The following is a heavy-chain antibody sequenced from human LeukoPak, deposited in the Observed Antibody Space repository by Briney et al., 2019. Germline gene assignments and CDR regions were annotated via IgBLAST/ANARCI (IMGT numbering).Heavy chain of an antibody. CDR1: GGSISSGDYY. J-gene: IGHJ5*02. Sequence: SQTLSLTCTVSGGSISSGDYYWSWIRQPPGKGLEWIGYIYYSGSTYYNPSLKSRVTISVDTSKNQFSQKLSSVTAADTAVYYCARAATDSSGYYYVKMGHNWFDPWGQGTLVTVSS. CDR2: IYYSGST. CDR3: ARAATDSSGYYYVKMGHNWFDP. V-gene: IGHV4-30-4*01. D-gene: IGHD3-22*01.